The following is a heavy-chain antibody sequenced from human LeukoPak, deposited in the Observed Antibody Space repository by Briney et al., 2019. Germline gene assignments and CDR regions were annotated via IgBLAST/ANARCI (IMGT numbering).Heavy chain of an antibody. Sequence: GGSLRLSCAASGFTFSSYWMHWVRQAPGKGLVWVSRINTDGSSTTYADSVKGRFTISRDNAKNTLYLQMNSLRAEDTAVYYCTRAHQFSSSLETDYWGQGTLVTVSS. J-gene: IGHJ4*02. CDR3: TRAHQFSSSLETDY. CDR2: INTDGSST. D-gene: IGHD6-6*01. CDR1: GFTFSSYW. V-gene: IGHV3-74*01.